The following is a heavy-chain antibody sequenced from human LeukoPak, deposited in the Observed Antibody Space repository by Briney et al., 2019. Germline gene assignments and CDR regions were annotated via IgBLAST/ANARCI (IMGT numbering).Heavy chain of an antibody. V-gene: IGHV3-66*02. CDR3: ARSYYDSSGYYPGAFDI. J-gene: IGHJ3*02. CDR1: GFTVSGNY. CDR2: IYSGSST. Sequence: GGSLRLSCAASGFTVSGNYMSWVRQAPGKGLEWVSVIYSGSSTYYADSVKGRFTISRDNSKNTLYLQMNSLRAEDPAVYYCARSYYDSSGYYPGAFDIWGQGTMVTVSS. D-gene: IGHD3-22*01.